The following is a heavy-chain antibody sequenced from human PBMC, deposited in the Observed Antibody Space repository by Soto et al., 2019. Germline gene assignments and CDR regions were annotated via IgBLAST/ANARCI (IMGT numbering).Heavy chain of an antibody. D-gene: IGHD3-3*01. CDR3: VKDWSGDKCPCMDV. J-gene: IGHJ6*02. CDR1: GFTFSNYA. V-gene: IGHV3-23*01. Sequence: EVQLLESGGGLIQPGGSLRLSCAASGFTFSNYAMTWVRQAPGKGLEWVSTIGDSGVTTYFADSVKGRFTISRDNAKNALYLQMSSLRADDTAIYYCVKDWSGDKCPCMDVWGQGTTVTVSS. CDR2: IGDSGVTT.